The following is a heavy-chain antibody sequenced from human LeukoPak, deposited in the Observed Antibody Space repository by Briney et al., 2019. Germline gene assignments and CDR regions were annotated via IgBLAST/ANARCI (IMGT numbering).Heavy chain of an antibody. CDR1: GGSFSGYY. CDR2: INHSGST. J-gene: IGHJ4*02. Sequence: SETLSLTCAVYGGSFSGYYWSWIRQPPGKGLEWIGEINHSGSTNYNPSLKSRVTISVDTSKNQFSLKLSSVTAADTAVYYCARIRGVIISRFAAPFDYWGQGTLVTVSS. CDR3: ARIRGVIISRFAAPFDY. V-gene: IGHV4-34*01. D-gene: IGHD3-10*01.